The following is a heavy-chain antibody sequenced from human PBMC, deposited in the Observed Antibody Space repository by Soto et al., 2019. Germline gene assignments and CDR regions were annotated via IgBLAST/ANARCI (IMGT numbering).Heavy chain of an antibody. CDR2: ISPSGGST. Sequence: QVQLVQSGAEVKKPGASVKVSCKASGYTFTKYYLHWVRQAPGQGLEWMGVISPSGGSTTYAQKFQGRVTMTRDTSTSTVYMELSSLRSDDTAVYWCVRGVAGGFLFDYWGQGTLVTVSS. J-gene: IGHJ4*02. CDR1: GYTFTKYY. V-gene: IGHV1-46*01. D-gene: IGHD5-12*01. CDR3: VRGVAGGFLFDY.